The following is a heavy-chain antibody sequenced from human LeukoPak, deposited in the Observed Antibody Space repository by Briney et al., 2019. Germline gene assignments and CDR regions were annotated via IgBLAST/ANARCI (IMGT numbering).Heavy chain of an antibody. CDR3: ARRRSINWNDPATLFDY. CDR2: IYYSGST. CDR1: GGSISSYY. D-gene: IGHD1-1*01. J-gene: IGHJ4*02. V-gene: IGHV4-59*08. Sequence: PSETLSLTCTVSGGSISSYYWSWIRQPPGKGLEWIGYIYYSGSTNYNPSLKSRVTISVDTSKNQFSLKLSSVTAADTAVYYCARRRSINWNDPATLFDYWGQGTLVTVSS.